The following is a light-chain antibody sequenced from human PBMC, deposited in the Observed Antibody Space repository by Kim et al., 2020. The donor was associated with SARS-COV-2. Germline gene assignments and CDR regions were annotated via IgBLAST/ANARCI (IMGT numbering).Light chain of an antibody. Sequence: SASVGGRVTITCRASRSISSWLAWYQQKPGKAPKLLTSKASSLESGVPSRFSGSESGTEFTLTINSLQPDDFATYYCQQYKGYPITFGQGTRLE. CDR2: KAS. J-gene: IGKJ5*01. CDR3: QQYKGYPIT. CDR1: RSISSW. V-gene: IGKV1-5*03.